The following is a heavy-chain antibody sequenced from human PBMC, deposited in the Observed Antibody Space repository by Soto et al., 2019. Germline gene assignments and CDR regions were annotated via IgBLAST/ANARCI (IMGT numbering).Heavy chain of an antibody. D-gene: IGHD1-26*01. Sequence: EVQLVESGGGLVQPGGSLRLSCAASGFTFSDHYMDWVRQAPGKGLEWVGRSRNKANSYSTEYAASVKGRFTISRDESENSLYLLMNSLKTDDTAVYYCPRFIGSYTTALDYCVQGTLVTVSS. CDR1: GFTFSDHY. J-gene: IGHJ4*02. V-gene: IGHV3-72*01. CDR3: PRFIGSYTTALDY. CDR2: SRNKANSYST.